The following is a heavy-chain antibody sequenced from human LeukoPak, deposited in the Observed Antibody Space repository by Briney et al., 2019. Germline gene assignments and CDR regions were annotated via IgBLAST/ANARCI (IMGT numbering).Heavy chain of an antibody. V-gene: IGHV4-39*01. CDR2: IYYSGST. Sequence: PSETLSLTCTVSGGSISSSSYYWGWIRQPPGKGLEWIGSIYYSGSTYYNPSLKSRVTISVDTSKNQFSLKLSSVTAADTAVYYCARQDGELLSGYWGQGTLVTVSS. CDR3: ARQDGELLSGY. D-gene: IGHD1-26*01. CDR1: GGSISSSSYY. J-gene: IGHJ4*02.